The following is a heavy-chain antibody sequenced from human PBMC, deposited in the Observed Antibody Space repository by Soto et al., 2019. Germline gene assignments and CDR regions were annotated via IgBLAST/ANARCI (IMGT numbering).Heavy chain of an antibody. V-gene: IGHV1-18*01. CDR3: ARELNTDPSAYYSFAY. CDR2: VSTNNADT. CDR1: GYTFTASG. Sequence: GASVKVSCKTSGYTFTASGLAWLRQAPGQRPEWMGWVSTNNADTNYAQKFQGRVTMTTETSTRTTYMELRSLRSDDTAVYYCARELNTDPSAYYSFAYWGQGTLVTVSS. J-gene: IGHJ4*02. D-gene: IGHD3-22*01.